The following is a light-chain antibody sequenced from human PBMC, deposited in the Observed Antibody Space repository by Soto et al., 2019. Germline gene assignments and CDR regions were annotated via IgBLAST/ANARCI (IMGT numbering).Light chain of an antibody. CDR3: HQYNNWPPWT. CDR1: QSVSSY. V-gene: IGKV3-15*01. Sequence: EILLTQSPATLSLSPGERATLSCRASQSVSSYLAWYQQKPGQAPRLLIYDASTRATGVPARFSGSGSGTEFTLTISSLQSEDFAVYYCHQYNNWPPWTFGQGTKVDIK. J-gene: IGKJ1*01. CDR2: DAS.